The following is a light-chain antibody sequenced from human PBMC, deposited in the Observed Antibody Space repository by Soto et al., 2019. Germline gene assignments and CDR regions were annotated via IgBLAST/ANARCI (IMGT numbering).Light chain of an antibody. CDR2: NAS. J-gene: IGKJ4*01. CDR3: QQYNSWPLT. Sequence: EIVMTQYPPILSASPGERVTLSCRASQNIAGNLAWYQQKPGQAPRLLIDNASTRATGVPARFSGSGSGRDGREYTLTISSLQSEDFAVYYCQQYNSWPLTFGGGTKVDIK. V-gene: IGKV3-15*01. CDR1: QNIAGN.